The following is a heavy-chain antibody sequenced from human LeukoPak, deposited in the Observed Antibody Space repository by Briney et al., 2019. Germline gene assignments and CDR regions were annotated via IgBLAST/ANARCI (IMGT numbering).Heavy chain of an antibody. V-gene: IGHV1-18*01. CDR2: ISDYDGKT. CDR3: ARDPRRDDSSDYYYFGWLGP. CDR1: GYTFTNYG. D-gene: IGHD3-22*01. Sequence: ASVKVSCKASGYTFTNYGISWVRQGPGQGLEWMGWISDYDGKTKYAQKLQGRVTLTTDTSTSTAYMELRSLTSDDTAVYYCARDPRRDDSSDYYYFGWLGPWGQGTLVTVSS. J-gene: IGHJ5*02.